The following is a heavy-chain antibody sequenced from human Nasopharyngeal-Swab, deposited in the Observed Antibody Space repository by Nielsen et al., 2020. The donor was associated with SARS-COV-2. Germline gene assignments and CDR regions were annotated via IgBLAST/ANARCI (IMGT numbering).Heavy chain of an antibody. V-gene: IGHV4-34*01. Sequence: CEAAWWGLEWIGEINHSGSTNYNPSLKSRVTISVDTSKNQFSLKLSSVTAADTAVYYCAREGDIVATTYFDYWGQGTLVTVSS. CDR3: AREGDIVATTYFDY. CDR2: INHSGST. D-gene: IGHD5-12*01. J-gene: IGHJ4*02.